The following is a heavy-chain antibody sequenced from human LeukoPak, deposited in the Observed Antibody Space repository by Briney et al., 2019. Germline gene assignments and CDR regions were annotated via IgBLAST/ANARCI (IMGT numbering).Heavy chain of an antibody. D-gene: IGHD6-19*01. J-gene: IGHJ3*02. V-gene: IGHV3-30*02. CDR2: IRYDGSNK. CDR1: GFTFSSYA. CDR3: AKDSSGWYDDAFDI. Sequence: GRSLRLSCAASGFTFSSYAMHRVRRAPGKGLEWVAFIRYDGSNKYYADSVKGRFTISRDNSKNTLYLQMNSLRAEDTAVYYCAKDSSGWYDDAFDIWGQGTMVTVSS.